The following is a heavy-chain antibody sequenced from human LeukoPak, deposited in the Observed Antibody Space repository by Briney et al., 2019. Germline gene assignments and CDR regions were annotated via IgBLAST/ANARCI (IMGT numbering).Heavy chain of an antibody. Sequence: ASVQVSCKASGYTFTGYFIHWVRQAPGQRLEWMGWINCNTGDTDYAQIFQGRITMTRDTSIATAFLDLPRLTFDDTAVYYCARRFRDSSSYDLDYWGQGTLVTVSS. V-gene: IGHV1-2*02. CDR3: ARRFRDSSSYDLDY. D-gene: IGHD6-6*01. CDR1: GYTFTGYF. J-gene: IGHJ4*02. CDR2: INCNTGDT.